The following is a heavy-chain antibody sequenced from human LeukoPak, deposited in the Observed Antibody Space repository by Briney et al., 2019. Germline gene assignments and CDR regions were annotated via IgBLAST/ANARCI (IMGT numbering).Heavy chain of an antibody. CDR1: GGSISSSSYY. Sequence: PSETLSLTCTVSGGSISSSSYYWGWIRQPPGKGLEWIGSIYYSGSTYYNPSLKSRVTISVDTSKNQFSLKLRSVTAADTAVYYCARGYGSGSYYNYLGYYYYYMDVWGKGTTVTISS. J-gene: IGHJ6*03. V-gene: IGHV4-39*07. CDR2: IYYSGST. D-gene: IGHD3-10*01. CDR3: ARGYGSGSYYNYLGYYYYYMDV.